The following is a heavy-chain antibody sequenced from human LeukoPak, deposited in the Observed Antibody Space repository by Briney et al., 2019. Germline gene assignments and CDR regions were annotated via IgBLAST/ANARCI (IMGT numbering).Heavy chain of an antibody. V-gene: IGHV5-51*01. J-gene: IGHJ4*02. CDR2: IYPGDSDT. CDR1: GYRFTSYW. Sequence: PGESLKISCKGSGYRFTSYWIAWVRQMPGKGLEWMGIIYPGDSDTRYSPSFQGQVTISADKSISIAYLQWSSLKASDTAVYYCARRASATEDLDYWGQGTLVTVSS. CDR3: ARRASATEDLDY.